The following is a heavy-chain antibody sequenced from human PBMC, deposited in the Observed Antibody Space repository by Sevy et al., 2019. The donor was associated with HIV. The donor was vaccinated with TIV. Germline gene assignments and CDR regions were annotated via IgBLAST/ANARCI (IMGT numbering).Heavy chain of an antibody. CDR3: AKNTAAAGAGGFDY. CDR1: RFIFNDYG. J-gene: IGHJ4*02. Sequence: GGSLRLSSAASRFIFNDYGMRWVRQAPGKGLEWVAFIQYDGNDKYYADSMRGRFTISRDNSKNMLFLQMNSLRSEDTAMYYCAKNTAAAGAGGFDYWGQGTLVTVSS. CDR2: IQYDGNDK. D-gene: IGHD6-13*01. V-gene: IGHV3-30*02.